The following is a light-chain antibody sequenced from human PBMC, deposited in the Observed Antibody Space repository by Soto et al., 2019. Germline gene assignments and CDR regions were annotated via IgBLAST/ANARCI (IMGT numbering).Light chain of an antibody. V-gene: IGKV4-1*01. CDR3: QQYYSSPT. CDR1: QSVFSSSTNKNY. J-gene: IGKJ5*01. Sequence: DIVMTQSPDSMPVSLGERATINCKSSQSVFSSSTNKNYIAWYQQKSGQPPKLLIYWTSTRESGVPDRFRGSGSGTDFPLTISSLQAEDVAIYYCQQYYSSPTFGQGTRLELK. CDR2: WTS.